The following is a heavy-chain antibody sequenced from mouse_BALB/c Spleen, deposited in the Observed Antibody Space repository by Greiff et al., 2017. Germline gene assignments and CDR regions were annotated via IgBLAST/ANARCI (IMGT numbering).Heavy chain of an antibody. J-gene: IGHJ2*01. D-gene: IGHD2-4*01. CDR3: ARSPSMITTGGYFDY. CDR2: ISYSGST. Sequence: EVKLMESGPSLVKPSQTLSLTCSVTGDSITSGYWNWIRKFPGNKLEYMGYISYSGSTYYNPSLKSRISITRDTSKNQYYLQLNSVTTEDTATYYCARSPSMITTGGYFDYWGQGTTLTVSS. CDR1: GDSITSGY. V-gene: IGHV3-8*02.